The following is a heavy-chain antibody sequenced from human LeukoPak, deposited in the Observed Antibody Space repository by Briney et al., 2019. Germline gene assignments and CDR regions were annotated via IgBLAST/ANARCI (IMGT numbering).Heavy chain of an antibody. D-gene: IGHD2-15*01. CDR3: ARDGYCSGGSCLPYWYFDL. CDR2: ISSSSSYI. V-gene: IGHV3-21*01. Sequence: PGGSLRLSCAASGFTFSSYSMNWVRQAPGKGLEWVSSISSSSSYIYYADSVKGRFTISRDNAKNSLYLQMNSLRAEDTAVYYCARDGYCSGGSCLPYWYFDLWGRGTLVTVSS. CDR1: GFTFSSYS. J-gene: IGHJ2*01.